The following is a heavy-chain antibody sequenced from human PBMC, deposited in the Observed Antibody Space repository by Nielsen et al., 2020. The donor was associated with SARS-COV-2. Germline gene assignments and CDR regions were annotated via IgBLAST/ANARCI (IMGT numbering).Heavy chain of an antibody. CDR2: IIPIFGTA. J-gene: IGHJ6*03. CDR3: ARDSELDLYTALVTEYNYYYMDV. V-gene: IGHV1-69*13. CDR1: GDTFSSYA. Sequence: SVKVSCKASGDTFSSYARRWVRQAPGQGLEWMGGIIPIFGTANYAQKFQGRVTITADESTSTAYMELSSMSSEETAMYYCARDSELDLYTALVTEYNYYYMDVLGKGTPVTVSS. D-gene: IGHD5-18*01.